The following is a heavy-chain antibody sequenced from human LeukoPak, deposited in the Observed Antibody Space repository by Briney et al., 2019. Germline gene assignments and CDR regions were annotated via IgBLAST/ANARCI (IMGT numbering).Heavy chain of an antibody. D-gene: IGHD3-16*01. V-gene: IGHV3-48*01. J-gene: IGHJ4*02. Sequence: GGSLRLSCAASGFTFSSYSMNWVRQAPGKGLEWISYISSSSSTIYYADSVKGRFTISRDNAKNSLYLQMNSLRAEDTAVYYCARGDSGGEYTDWGQGTLVTVSS. CDR2: ISSSSSTI. CDR1: GFTFSSYS. CDR3: ARGDSGGEYTD.